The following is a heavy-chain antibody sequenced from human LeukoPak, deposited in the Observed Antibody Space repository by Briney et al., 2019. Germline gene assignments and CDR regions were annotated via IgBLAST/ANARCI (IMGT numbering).Heavy chain of an antibody. CDR1: GGSISSGSYY. V-gene: IGHV4-61*02. Sequence: SETLSLTCTVSGGSISSGSYYWSWVRQPAGKGLEWIGRIYTSGSTNCNPSLKSRVTISVDTSKNQFSLKLSSVTAADAAVYYCARGPNDFWSGYYTPYFDYWGQGTLVTVSS. CDR3: ARGPNDFWSGYYTPYFDY. D-gene: IGHD3-3*01. CDR2: IYTSGST. J-gene: IGHJ4*02.